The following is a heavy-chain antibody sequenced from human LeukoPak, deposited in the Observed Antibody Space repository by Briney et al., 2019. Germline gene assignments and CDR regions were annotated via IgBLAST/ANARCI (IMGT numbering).Heavy chain of an antibody. Sequence: PGGSLRLSCAASGFTFSSYTFYWFRQAPGKGLEWVASVSVEGIGRYFPGSVEGRFAISRDDSTKSVFLQMSNLRPEDTAVYFCATVTKVDFSYWGQGTLVTVSS. V-gene: IGHV3-30*09. J-gene: IGHJ4*02. D-gene: IGHD4-11*01. CDR1: GFTFSSYT. CDR2: VSVEGIGR. CDR3: ATVTKVDFSY.